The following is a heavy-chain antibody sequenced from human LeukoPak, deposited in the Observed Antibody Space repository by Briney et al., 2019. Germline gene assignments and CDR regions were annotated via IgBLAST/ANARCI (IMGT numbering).Heavy chain of an antibody. CDR1: GFTFTSSA. J-gene: IGHJ4*02. CDR3: AAEPSSPLLNFDY. V-gene: IGHV1-58*01. Sequence: SVKGSCKASGFTFTSSAVQWVRQARGQRLEWIGWIVVGSGNTNYAQKFQERVTITRDMSTSTAYMELSSLRSEDTAVYYCAAEPSSPLLNFDYWGQGTLVTVSS. CDR2: IVVGSGNT.